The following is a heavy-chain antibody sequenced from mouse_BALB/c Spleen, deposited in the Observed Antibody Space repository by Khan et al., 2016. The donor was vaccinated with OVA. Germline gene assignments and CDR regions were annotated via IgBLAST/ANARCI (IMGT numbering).Heavy chain of an antibody. CDR3: AKFTPDYYSMDY. CDR2: IWGDGST. D-gene: IGHD1-1*01. Sequence: QVQLKESGPGLVAPSQSLSITCTVSGFSLNNYGVNWVRQPPGKGLEWLGVIWGDGSTNYHSALKSRLIISKDNSKSQVFLKLSSLQTDDTATYYCAKFTPDYYSMDYWCQGTSVTVSS. J-gene: IGHJ4*01. V-gene: IGHV2-3*01. CDR1: GFSLNNYG.